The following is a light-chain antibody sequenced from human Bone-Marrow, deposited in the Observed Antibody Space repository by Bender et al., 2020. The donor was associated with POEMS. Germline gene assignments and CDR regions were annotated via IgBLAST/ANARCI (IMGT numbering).Light chain of an antibody. J-gene: IGLJ2*01. Sequence: SYELTQSPSVSVSPGPTASITCSGNHLGNKYVCWYQQTPGQSPVLVIYQDTKRRLGIPERFSGSNSGNTATLTISGTQAMDEADYYCQAWDSSAGVFGGGTRLTVL. V-gene: IGLV3-1*01. CDR2: QDT. CDR3: QAWDSSAGV. CDR1: HLGNKY.